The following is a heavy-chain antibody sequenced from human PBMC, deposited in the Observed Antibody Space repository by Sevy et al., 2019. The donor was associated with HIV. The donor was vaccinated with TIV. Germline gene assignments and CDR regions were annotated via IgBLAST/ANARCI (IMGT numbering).Heavy chain of an antibody. CDR1: GGSMRNFY. Sequence: SETLSLTCSVSGGSMRNFYWSWIRQPPGKGLEWIGNIYYSGSTNYNPSLKSRVTMSVDTSKNQFSLKQSSVTAADTAVYYWARSGFLEWAGSTRGPRNWFDPWGQGTLVTVSS. J-gene: IGHJ5*02. CDR2: IYYSGST. CDR3: ARSGFLEWAGSTRGPRNWFDP. D-gene: IGHD3-3*01. V-gene: IGHV4-59*13.